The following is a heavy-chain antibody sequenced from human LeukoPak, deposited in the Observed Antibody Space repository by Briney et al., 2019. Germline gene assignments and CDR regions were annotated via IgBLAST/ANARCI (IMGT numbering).Heavy chain of an antibody. Sequence: SETLSLTCTVSGGSISSSSYYWGWIRQPPGKGLEWIGSIYYSGSTYYNPSLKSRVTISVDTSKNQFSLELSSVTAADTAVYYCALRGSGWKYYYYYMDVWGKGTTVTVSS. D-gene: IGHD6-19*01. J-gene: IGHJ6*03. CDR2: IYYSGST. V-gene: IGHV4-39*01. CDR3: ALRGSGWKYYYYYMDV. CDR1: GGSISSSSYY.